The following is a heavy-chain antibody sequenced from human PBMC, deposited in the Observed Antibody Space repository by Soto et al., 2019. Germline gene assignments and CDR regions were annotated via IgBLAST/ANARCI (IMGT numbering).Heavy chain of an antibody. CDR1: GFTFSSYE. V-gene: IGHV3-48*03. CDR3: AKDWRYNYDTDAFDI. CDR2: ISSSGSTI. Sequence: PGGSLRLSCAASGFTFSSYEMNWVRQAPGKGLEWVSYISSSGSTIYYADSVKGRFTISRDNSKNALYLQMDSLRTEDTAVYFCAKDWRYNYDTDAFDIWGQGTMVTVSS. D-gene: IGHD5-18*01. J-gene: IGHJ3*02.